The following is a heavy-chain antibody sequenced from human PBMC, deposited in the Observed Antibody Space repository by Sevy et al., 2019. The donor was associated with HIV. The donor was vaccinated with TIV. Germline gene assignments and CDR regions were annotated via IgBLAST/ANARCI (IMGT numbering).Heavy chain of an antibody. V-gene: IGHV4-61*01. CDR3: ARDSGNYPYYFDY. CDR2: IHYSGTT. J-gene: IGHJ4*01. D-gene: IGHD1-26*01. Sequence: SETLSLTWTVSGGSISGGNYFWSWIRQSPGKGLEWIGYIHYSGTTNYNPSLKSRVTISVDTSKNQFSLKLRSVTAAYTAVYYCARDSGNYPYYFDYWGQGTLVTVSS. CDR1: GGSISGGNYF.